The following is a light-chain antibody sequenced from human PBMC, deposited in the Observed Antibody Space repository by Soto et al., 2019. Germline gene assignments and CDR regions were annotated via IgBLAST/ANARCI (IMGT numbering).Light chain of an antibody. J-gene: IGKJ1*01. V-gene: IGKV1-5*03. Sequence: DIQMTQSPSTVSASVGDRVTITCRASQSIDNWLAWYQQKPGKAPNLLIYKGSSLESGVPSRFSGSGSGTEYTLTISSLQPDDFAAYYSQQSYTYSWTFGQGTRVEIK. CDR3: QQSYTYSWT. CDR2: KGS. CDR1: QSIDNW.